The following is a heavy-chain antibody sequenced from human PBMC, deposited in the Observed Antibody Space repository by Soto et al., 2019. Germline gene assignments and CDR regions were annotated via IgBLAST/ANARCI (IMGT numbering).Heavy chain of an antibody. CDR2: INVGNGNT. D-gene: IGHD3-22*01. J-gene: IGHJ5*02. Sequence: QVQLVQSGAEVKKPGASVKVSCRTSGYTFTSYAIHWVRQAPGQRPEWMGWINVGNGNTKYSQSSQDRVTITRDTSVRTAYMELSSRRSEDTAVYFCASEVVVVMCNCLPPWGQASLVTASS. V-gene: IGHV1-3*01. CDR1: GYTFTSYA. CDR3: ASEVVVVMCNCLPP.